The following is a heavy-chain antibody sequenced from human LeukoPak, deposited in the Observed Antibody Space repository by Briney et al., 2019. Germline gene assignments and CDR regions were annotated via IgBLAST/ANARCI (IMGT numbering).Heavy chain of an antibody. CDR1: GGSISGSSYY. Sequence: PSETLSLTCTVSGGSISGSSYYWGWIRQPPGKGLEWIGSIYYSGSTYYNPSLKSRVTISVDTSKNQFSLKLSSVTAADTAVYYCARGAGYSSSWYLGMDVWGQGTTVTVSS. J-gene: IGHJ6*02. V-gene: IGHV4-39*07. CDR3: ARGAGYSSSWYLGMDV. D-gene: IGHD6-13*01. CDR2: IYYSGST.